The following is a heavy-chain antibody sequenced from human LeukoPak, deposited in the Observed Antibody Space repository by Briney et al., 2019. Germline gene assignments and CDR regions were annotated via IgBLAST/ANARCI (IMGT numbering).Heavy chain of an antibody. Sequence: PGGSLRLSCAASGFTFSSYAMSWVRQAPGKGLEWVSAISGSGGSTYYADSVKGRFTISRDNSKNTLYVQMNSLRVEDTAVYYCAKDRGEDYGDYYFDYWGQGTLVTVSS. CDR3: AKDRGEDYGDYYFDY. V-gene: IGHV3-23*01. CDR1: GFTFSSYA. J-gene: IGHJ4*02. D-gene: IGHD4-17*01. CDR2: ISGSGGST.